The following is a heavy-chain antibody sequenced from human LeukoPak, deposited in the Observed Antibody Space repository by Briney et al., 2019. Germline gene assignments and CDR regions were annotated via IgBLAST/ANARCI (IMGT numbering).Heavy chain of an antibody. Sequence: SETLSLTCTVSGGSISSGSYYWSWIRQPAGKGLEWIGRFYTSGSTNYNPSLKSRVTISVDTSKNQFSLKLSSVTAADTAVYYCARGDRSDSPYYYYYMDVWGKGTTVTVSS. CDR3: ARGDRSDSPYYYYYMDV. V-gene: IGHV4-61*02. CDR1: GGSISSGSYY. J-gene: IGHJ6*03. D-gene: IGHD3-22*01. CDR2: FYTSGST.